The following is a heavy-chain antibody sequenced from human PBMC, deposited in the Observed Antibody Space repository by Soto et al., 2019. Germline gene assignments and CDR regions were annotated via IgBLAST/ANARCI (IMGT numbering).Heavy chain of an antibody. CDR2: IKSDGSEK. V-gene: IGHV3-7*05. CDR1: GFTFSVYW. J-gene: IGHJ5*01. CDR3: ARDTGYYDFWTGYYFDS. Sequence: EVQLVESGGGLVQPGGSLRLSCTASGFTFSVYWMSWVRQAPGKGLEWVANIKSDGSEKYYVDSVKGRFTISRDNAKNSLFLQMNSLRAEDTAIYYCARDTGYYDFWTGYYFDSCGQGTLVNVSS. D-gene: IGHD3-3*01.